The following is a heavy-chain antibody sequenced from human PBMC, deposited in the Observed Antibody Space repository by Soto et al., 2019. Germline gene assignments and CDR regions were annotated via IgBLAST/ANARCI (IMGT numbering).Heavy chain of an antibody. CDR2: IYYSGST. Sequence: SETLSLTCTVSGGSISSYYWSWIRQPPGKGLEWIGYIYYSGSTNYNPSLKSRVTISVDTSKNQFSLKLSSVTAADTAVYYCARLTSTWSGYYRGWFDPWGQGTLVTVSS. J-gene: IGHJ5*02. D-gene: IGHD3-3*01. CDR1: GGSISSYY. V-gene: IGHV4-59*08. CDR3: ARLTSTWSGYYRGWFDP.